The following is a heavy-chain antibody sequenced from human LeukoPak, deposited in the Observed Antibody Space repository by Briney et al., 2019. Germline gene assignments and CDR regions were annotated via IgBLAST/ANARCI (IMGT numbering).Heavy chain of an antibody. CDR1: GFTFSSYW. J-gene: IGHJ4*02. Sequence: GGSLSLSCAASGFTFSSYWMSWVRQSPGKGLEWVANIKEDGSQKYYVDSVKGRFTISRDNAKNSLYLQMNSLRGEDTAVYYCARGLTRSDYWGQGTLVTVSS. CDR2: IKEDGSQK. V-gene: IGHV3-7*04. CDR3: ARGLTRSDY.